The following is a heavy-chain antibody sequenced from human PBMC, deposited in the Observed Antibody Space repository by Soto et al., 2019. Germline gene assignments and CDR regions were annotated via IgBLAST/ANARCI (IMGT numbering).Heavy chain of an antibody. V-gene: IGHV1-69*06. CDR2: IIPIFGTA. J-gene: IGHJ5*02. Sequence: SVKVSCKASGGTFSSYAISWVRQAPGQGLEWMGGIIPIFGTANYAQKFQGRVTITADKSTSTAYMELSSLRSEDTAVYYCARGAQQLVWDNWLDLWGQGTLVTVSS. D-gene: IGHD6-13*01. CDR3: ARGAQQLVWDNWLDL. CDR1: GGTFSSYA.